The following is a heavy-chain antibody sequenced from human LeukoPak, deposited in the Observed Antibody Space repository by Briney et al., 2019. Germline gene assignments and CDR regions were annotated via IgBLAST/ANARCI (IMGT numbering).Heavy chain of an antibody. V-gene: IGHV1-2*02. CDR2: INPNSGGT. CDR1: GYTFTGYY. J-gene: IGHJ3*02. D-gene: IGHD3-10*01. CDR3: ARVHGSGSFDAFDI. Sequence: ASVKVSCKASGYTFTGYYMHWVRQAPGQGLEWMGWINPNSGGTNYAQKFQGRVTMTRDTSISTAYMELSRLRSDDTAVYYCARVHGSGSFDAFDIWGQGTMVTVSS.